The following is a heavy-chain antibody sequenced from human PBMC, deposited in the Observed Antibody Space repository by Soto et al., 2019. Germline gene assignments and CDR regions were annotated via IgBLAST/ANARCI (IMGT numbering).Heavy chain of an antibody. J-gene: IGHJ5*02. Sequence: SETLSLTCDVYGGSFSGYYWSWIRQPPGKGLEWIGEINHSGSTNYNPSLKSRVTISVDTSKNQFSLKLSSVTAADTAVYYCARDKKSDFWSGLPNWFDPWGQGTLVTVSS. CDR3: ARDKKSDFWSGLPNWFDP. CDR2: INHSGST. CDR1: GGSFSGYY. D-gene: IGHD3-3*01. V-gene: IGHV4-34*01.